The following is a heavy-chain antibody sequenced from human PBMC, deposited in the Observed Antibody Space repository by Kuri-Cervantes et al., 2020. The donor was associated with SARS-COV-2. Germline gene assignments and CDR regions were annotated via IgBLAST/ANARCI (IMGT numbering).Heavy chain of an antibody. CDR3: AREMGRFWSNYYPTCFDY. J-gene: IGHJ4*02. V-gene: IGHV3-21*01. CDR1: GFTFNSYS. Sequence: GGSLRLSCAASGFTFNSYSMNWVRQAPGKGLEWVSSISTSSSYIYYADSVKGRFTISRDTAKNSLYLQMHSLRAEDTAVYYCAREMGRFWSNYYPTCFDYWGQGTLVTVSS. CDR2: ISTSSSYI. D-gene: IGHD3-3*01.